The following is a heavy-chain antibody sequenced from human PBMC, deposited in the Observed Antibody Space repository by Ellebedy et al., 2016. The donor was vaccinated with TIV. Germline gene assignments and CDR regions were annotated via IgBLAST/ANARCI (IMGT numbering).Heavy chain of an antibody. Sequence: GESLKISXAASGFTFSSYWMHWVRQAPGKGLVWVSRINSDGSSTSYADSVKGRFTISRDNAKNTLYLQMNSLRAEDTAVYYCARIVGGYYYGMDVWGQGTTVTVSS. CDR1: GFTFSSYW. CDR2: INSDGSST. CDR3: ARIVGGYYYGMDV. J-gene: IGHJ6*02. D-gene: IGHD3-16*01. V-gene: IGHV3-74*01.